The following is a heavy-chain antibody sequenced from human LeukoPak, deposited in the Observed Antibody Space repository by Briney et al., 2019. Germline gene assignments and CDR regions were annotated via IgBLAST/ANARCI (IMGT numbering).Heavy chain of an antibody. V-gene: IGHV3-23*01. Sequence: GGSLRLSCAASGFTFSSYAMSWVRQAPGKGLEWVSAISGSGGSTYYADSAKGRFSISRDNSKNTLYLQMNSLRAEDTAVYYCAKDPPAWTMIVADDYWGQGTLVTVSS. CDR3: AKDPPAWTMIVADDY. D-gene: IGHD3-22*01. CDR2: ISGSGGST. CDR1: GFTFSSYA. J-gene: IGHJ4*02.